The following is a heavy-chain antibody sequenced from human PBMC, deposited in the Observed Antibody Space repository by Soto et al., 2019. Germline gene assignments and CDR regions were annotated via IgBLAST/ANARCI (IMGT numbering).Heavy chain of an antibody. J-gene: IGHJ4*02. CDR1: GGTFSSYA. Sequence: SVKVSCKASGGTFSSYAISWVRQAPGQGLEWMGGIIPIFGTANYAQKFQGRVTITADESTSTAYMELSSLRSEDTAVYYCARGALTMIRDFDYWGQGTLVTVSS. V-gene: IGHV1-69*13. CDR2: IIPIFGTA. CDR3: ARGALTMIRDFDY. D-gene: IGHD3-22*01.